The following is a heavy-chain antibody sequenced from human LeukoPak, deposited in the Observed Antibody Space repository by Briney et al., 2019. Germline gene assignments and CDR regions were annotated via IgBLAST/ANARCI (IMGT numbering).Heavy chain of an antibody. Sequence: PGGSLRLSCAASGFTFSNYWMSWVRQAPGKGLEWVANIKQDRSEKYYVDSVKGRFTISRDTAKNSLYLQMNSLRGEDTAVYYCASAWELQAPFHYWGQGTLVTVSS. D-gene: IGHD3-10*01. CDR3: ASAWELQAPFHY. CDR1: GFTFSNYW. CDR2: IKQDRSEK. V-gene: IGHV3-7*01. J-gene: IGHJ4*02.